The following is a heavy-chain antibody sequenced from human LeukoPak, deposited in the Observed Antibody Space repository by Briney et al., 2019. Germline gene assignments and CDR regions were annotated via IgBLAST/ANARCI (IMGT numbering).Heavy chain of an antibody. J-gene: IGHJ5*02. V-gene: IGHV1-2*02. Sequence: GASVKVSCKASGYTFTGYYMHWVRQAPGQGLEWMGWINPNSGGTNYAQKFQGGVTMTRDTSISTAYMELSRLRSDDTAVYYCARGSIAAPNWFDPWGQGTLVTVSS. CDR3: ARGSIAAPNWFDP. D-gene: IGHD6-6*01. CDR1: GYTFTGYY. CDR2: INPNSGGT.